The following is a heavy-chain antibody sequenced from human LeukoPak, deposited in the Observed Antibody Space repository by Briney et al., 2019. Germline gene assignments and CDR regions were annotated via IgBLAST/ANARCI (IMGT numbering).Heavy chain of an antibody. CDR1: GGSISSGDYY. D-gene: IGHD3-22*01. Sequence: TSETLSLTCIVSGGSISSGDYYWSWIRQPPGKGLEWIGYIYYRGSSYYTPSLKSRVTISVDKPKNQFSLKLSSVTAADTAVYYCARVLSGSNFDYWGQGTLVTVSS. J-gene: IGHJ4*02. CDR2: IYYRGSS. V-gene: IGHV4-30-4*01. CDR3: ARVLSGSNFDY.